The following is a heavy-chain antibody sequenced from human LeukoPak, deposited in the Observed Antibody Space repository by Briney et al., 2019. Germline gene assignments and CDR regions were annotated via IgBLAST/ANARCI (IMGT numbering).Heavy chain of an antibody. D-gene: IGHD5-18*01. V-gene: IGHV3-13*01. J-gene: IGHJ4*02. CDR3: ARVGYSYGLDY. CDR2: IITAGDT. Sequence: PGGSLRLSCAASGFTFSSYDMHWVRQATGKGLGWVSAIITAGDTYYPGPVKGRVTSSRENAKNSLYLQMNSLRAEDTAVYYCARVGYSYGLDYWGQGTLVTVSS. CDR1: GFTFSSYD.